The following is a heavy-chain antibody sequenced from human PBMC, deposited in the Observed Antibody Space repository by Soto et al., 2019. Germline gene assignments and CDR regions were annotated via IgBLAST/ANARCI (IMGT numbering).Heavy chain of an antibody. D-gene: IGHD3-3*01. Sequence: SETLSLSCTVSGGSISSGGYYWSWIRQHPGKGLEWIGYIYYSGSTYYNPSLKSRVTISVDTSKNQFALKLSSVTAADTAVYYCARGGRSDFWSGYYKGFDYWGQGTLVTVSS. CDR2: IYYSGST. V-gene: IGHV4-31*03. J-gene: IGHJ4*02. CDR1: GGSISSGGYY. CDR3: ARGGRSDFWSGYYKGFDY.